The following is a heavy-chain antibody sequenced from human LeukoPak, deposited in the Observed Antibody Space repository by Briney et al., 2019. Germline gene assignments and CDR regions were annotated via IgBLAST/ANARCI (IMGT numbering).Heavy chain of an antibody. D-gene: IGHD7-27*01. Sequence: SETLSLTCTVSGDSISSSSHYWGWIRQPPGKRLEWIGSIYYSGSTYYNPSLKSRVTMSVETSKNHFSLKLSSVTAADTAVYYCARRYLNWEKRFDYWGQGTLVTVSS. CDR1: GDSISSSSHY. CDR3: ARRYLNWEKRFDY. CDR2: IYYSGST. V-gene: IGHV4-39*07. J-gene: IGHJ4*02.